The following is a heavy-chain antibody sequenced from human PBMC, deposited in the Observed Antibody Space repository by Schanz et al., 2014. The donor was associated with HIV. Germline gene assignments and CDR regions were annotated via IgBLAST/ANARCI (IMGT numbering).Heavy chain of an antibody. CDR2: IWYDGSNK. CDR1: GFTFSSYG. V-gene: IGHV3-33*06. D-gene: IGHD6-6*01. Sequence: QVQLVESGGGVVQPGGSLRLSCAASGFTFSSYGMHWVRQAPGKGLEWVAVIWYDGSNKYYADSVKGRFTISKDNSKNTLYLQMNSLRAQDTAVYYCANTEYPYSSSSDYYYGMDVWGQGTTVTVSS. CDR3: ANTEYPYSSSSDYYYGMDV. J-gene: IGHJ6*02.